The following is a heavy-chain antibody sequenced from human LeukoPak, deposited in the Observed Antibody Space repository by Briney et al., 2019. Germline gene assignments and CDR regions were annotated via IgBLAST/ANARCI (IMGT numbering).Heavy chain of an antibody. CDR1: RFTFSSYW. D-gene: IGHD1-26*01. CDR2: IKQDGSEK. CDR3: VKAIGRSGSYPYLFDY. J-gene: IGHJ4*02. Sequence: PGGSLRLSCAASRFTFSSYWMSWVRQAPGKGLEWVANIKQDGSEKYYVDSVKGRFTISRDNSKNTLYLQMNSLRAEDTAVYYCVKAIGRSGSYPYLFDYWGQGTLVTVSS. V-gene: IGHV3-7*03.